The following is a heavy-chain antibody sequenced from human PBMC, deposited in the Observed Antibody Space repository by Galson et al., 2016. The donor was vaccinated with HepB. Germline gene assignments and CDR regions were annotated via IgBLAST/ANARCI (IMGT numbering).Heavy chain of an antibody. CDR1: GFTFTGYG. CDR3: ARGLVEWSFPYYSAMDV. Sequence: SLRLSCATSGFTFTGYGMHWVRQAPGKGLEWVAVIWYDGSNTFYGDSVKGRFIISRDIPKRTVFLQMNSLRADDTAVYYCARGLVEWSFPYYSAMDVWGQGTTVTVSS. CDR2: IWYDGSNT. V-gene: IGHV3-33*01. J-gene: IGHJ6*02. D-gene: IGHD3-3*01.